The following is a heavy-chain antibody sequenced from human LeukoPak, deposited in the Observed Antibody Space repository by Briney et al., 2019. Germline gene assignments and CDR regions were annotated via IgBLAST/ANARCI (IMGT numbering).Heavy chain of an antibody. CDR1: GGSISNYF. Sequence: SETLSLTCTVSGGSISNYFWTWVRQPAGKGLEWIGRIYGSESSTYNPSLQSRITMSLDTSKNQFSLNLSSVTAADTAVYYCARDGGYYGSGSYLLHWGQGILVTVSS. CDR3: ARDGGYYGSGSYLLH. V-gene: IGHV4-4*07. J-gene: IGHJ4*02. CDR2: IYGSESS. D-gene: IGHD3-10*01.